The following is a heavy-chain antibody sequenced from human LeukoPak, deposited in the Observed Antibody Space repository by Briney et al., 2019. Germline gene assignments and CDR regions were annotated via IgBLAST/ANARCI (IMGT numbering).Heavy chain of an antibody. CDR3: ARNYYDSSKDAFDI. D-gene: IGHD3-22*01. CDR1: GGSISSSSYY. J-gene: IGHJ3*02. Sequence: SETLSLTCTVSGGSISSSSYYWGWIRQPPGKGLEWIGSIYYSGSTYYNPSLKSRVTISVDTSKNHFSLKLSAVTAADTAVYYCARNYYDSSKDAFDIWGQGTMVTVSS. CDR2: IYYSGST. V-gene: IGHV4-39*07.